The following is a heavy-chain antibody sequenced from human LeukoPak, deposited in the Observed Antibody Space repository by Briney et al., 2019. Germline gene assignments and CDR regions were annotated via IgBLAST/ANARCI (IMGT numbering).Heavy chain of an antibody. D-gene: IGHD4-17*01. Sequence: SETLSLTCTVSGGSISSYYWSWIRQPLGKGLEWIGYIYYSGSTNYNPSLKSRVTISVDTSKNQFSLKLSSVTAADTAVYYCAREVEDYASFDYWGQGTLVTVSS. J-gene: IGHJ4*02. CDR3: AREVEDYASFDY. CDR2: IYYSGST. V-gene: IGHV4-59*01. CDR1: GGSISSYY.